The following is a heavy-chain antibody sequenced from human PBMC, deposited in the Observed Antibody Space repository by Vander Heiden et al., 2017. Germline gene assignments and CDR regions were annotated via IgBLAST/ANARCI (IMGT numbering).Heavy chain of an antibody. CDR1: GFPFRRYC. CDR3: AREHGRRYFGFDY. V-gene: IGHV3-21*06. CDR2: ISTNSTYT. D-gene: IGHD3-9*01. J-gene: IGHJ4*02. Sequence: EVQLAESGGGLVKPGGSLRLSWAASGFPFRRYCLNWVRQAPGKGLEWVSFISTNSTYTYYADSVKGRFTISRDNAKNSLYLQLNSLRAEDTAVYYCAREHGRRYFGFDYWGQGTLVTVSS.